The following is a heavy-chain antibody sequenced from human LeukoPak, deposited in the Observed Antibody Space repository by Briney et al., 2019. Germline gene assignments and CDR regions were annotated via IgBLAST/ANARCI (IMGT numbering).Heavy chain of an antibody. CDR2: VTWDGGIK. D-gene: IGHD6-19*01. CDR1: GFTFDDYT. Sequence: GGSLGLSCAASGFTFDDYTMYWVRQAPGKGLEWVSLVTWDGGIKYYADSVKGRFTISRDNNKNSLYLQMNGLRTEDTALYYCAKLAAPSYSSGSDSWGQGTLVTVSS. V-gene: IGHV3-43*01. J-gene: IGHJ4*02. CDR3: AKLAAPSYSSGSDS.